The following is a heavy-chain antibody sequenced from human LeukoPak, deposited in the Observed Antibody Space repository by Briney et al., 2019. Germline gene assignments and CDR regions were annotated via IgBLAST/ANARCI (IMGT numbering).Heavy chain of an antibody. Sequence: ASVKVSCKASGYTFTSYDINWVRQATRQGLEWMGWMNPNSGNTGYAQKFQGRVTMTRNTFISTAYMELSSLRSEDTAVYYCAGLVRGYYYMDVWGKGTTVTVSS. CDR3: AGLVRGYYYMDV. V-gene: IGHV1-8*01. J-gene: IGHJ6*03. CDR1: GYTFTSYD. CDR2: MNPNSGNT. D-gene: IGHD3-10*01.